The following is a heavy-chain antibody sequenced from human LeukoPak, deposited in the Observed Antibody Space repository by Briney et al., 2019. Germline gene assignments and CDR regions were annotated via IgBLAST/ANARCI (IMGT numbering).Heavy chain of an antibody. V-gene: IGHV3-53*01. CDR3: ARDSGGSPNDAFDI. Sequence: GGSLRLSCAASGFTVSSNYMSWVRQAPGKGLEWVSVIYSGGSTYYADSVKGRFTISRDNSKNTLYLQMNSLRAEDTAVYYCARDSGGSPNDAFDIWGQGTMVTVSS. CDR1: GFTVSSNY. J-gene: IGHJ3*02. CDR2: IYSGGST. D-gene: IGHD2-15*01.